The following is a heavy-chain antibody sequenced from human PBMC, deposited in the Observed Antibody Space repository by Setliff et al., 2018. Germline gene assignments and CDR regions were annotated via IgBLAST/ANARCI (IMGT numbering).Heavy chain of an antibody. CDR2: IDPSGNT. V-gene: IGHV4-61*09. CDR1: GGSISSGSNY. CDR3: ASLPYYDSSGYSLSYY. Sequence: PSETLSLTCTVSGGSISSGSNYWSWIRQPAGRGLEWIGHIDPSGNTNYHPSLKSRVTISGDTSKNQFSRKLTSVTAADTAVYYCASLPYYDSSGYSLSYYWGQGTLVTVSS. J-gene: IGHJ4*02. D-gene: IGHD3-22*01.